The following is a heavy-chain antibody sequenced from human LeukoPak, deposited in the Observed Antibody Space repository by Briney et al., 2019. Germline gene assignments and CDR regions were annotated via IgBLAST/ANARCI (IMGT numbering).Heavy chain of an antibody. D-gene: IGHD2-2*01. CDR3: ASVVCTSTYFSASDY. V-gene: IGHV1-18*01. CDR1: GYTFTSYG. Sequence: SVKVSCKASGYTFTSYGISWVRQAPGKGLEWMGWISDYNGNTNYAQKLQGRVTMTTDTSTSTAYMEMRSLRSEDTAVYYCASVVCTSTYFSASDYWGQGTLVTVSS. J-gene: IGHJ4*02. CDR2: ISDYNGNT.